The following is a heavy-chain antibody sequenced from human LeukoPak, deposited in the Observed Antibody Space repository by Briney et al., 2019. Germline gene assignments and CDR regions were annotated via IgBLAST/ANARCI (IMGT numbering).Heavy chain of an antibody. CDR1: GFSFSSYS. J-gene: IGHJ4*02. Sequence: GGSLRLSCAASGFSFSSYSMSWVRQAPGKGLEWVSLISSNGGGTFYADSVKGRFIISRDNSKNTLFLLMNSLRAEDTAIYYCAKVYGSGWYFDYGGQGTLVTVSS. CDR2: ISSNGGGT. D-gene: IGHD6-19*01. CDR3: AKVYGSGWYFDY. V-gene: IGHV3-23*01.